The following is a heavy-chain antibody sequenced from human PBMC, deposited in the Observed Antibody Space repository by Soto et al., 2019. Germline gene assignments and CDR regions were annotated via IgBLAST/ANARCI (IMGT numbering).Heavy chain of an antibody. CDR3: ARAGVTMVRGVPNWFDP. CDR2: IYYSGST. V-gene: IGHV4-59*01. D-gene: IGHD3-10*01. Sequence: SETLSLTCTVSGGSISSYYWSWIRQPPGKGLEWIGYIYYSGSTNYNPSLKSRVTISVDTSKNQFSLKLSSVTAADTAVYYCARAGVTMVRGVPNWFDPWGQGTLVTVSS. CDR1: GGSISSYY. J-gene: IGHJ5*02.